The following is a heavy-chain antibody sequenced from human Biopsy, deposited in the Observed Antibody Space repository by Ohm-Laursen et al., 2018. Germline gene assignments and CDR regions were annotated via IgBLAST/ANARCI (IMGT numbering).Heavy chain of an antibody. CDR2: ITQSGST. CDR1: GGSFNGYF. J-gene: IGHJ6*02. V-gene: IGHV4-34*01. CDR3: ARVPLPGIGAAYQGRFLYGMDV. D-gene: IGHD6-13*01. Sequence: TLSLTCAVYGGSFNGYFWSWIRQPPGKGLEWIGDITQSGSTNYSPSLKRRVTISVSTAKKQFSLCLESVTAADTAVYYCARVPLPGIGAAYQGRFLYGMDVWGQGTTVSVSS.